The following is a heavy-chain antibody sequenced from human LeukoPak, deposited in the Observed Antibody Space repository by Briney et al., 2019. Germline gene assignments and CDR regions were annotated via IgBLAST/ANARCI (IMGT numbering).Heavy chain of an antibody. Sequence: PGGSLRLSCAASGVTFSSYAMHWVRQAPGKGLEWVAVISYDGSNKYYADSVKGRFTISRDNSKNTLYLQMNSLRAEDTAVYYCARGDYAFDYWGQGTLVTVSS. D-gene: IGHD4-17*01. CDR3: ARGDYAFDY. CDR2: ISYDGSNK. J-gene: IGHJ4*02. V-gene: IGHV3-30-3*01. CDR1: GVTFSSYA.